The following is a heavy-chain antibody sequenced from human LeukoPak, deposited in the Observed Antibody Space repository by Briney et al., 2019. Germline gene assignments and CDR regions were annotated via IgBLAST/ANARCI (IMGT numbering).Heavy chain of an antibody. Sequence: GGSLRLSCAASEFSVGSNYMTWVRQAPGKGLEWVSLIYSGGSTYYADSVKGRFTISRDNAKNSLYLQMNSLRAEDTAVYYCARVYGDYATDYYYMDVWGKGTTVTISS. V-gene: IGHV3-66*01. CDR3: ARVYGDYATDYYYMDV. CDR2: IYSGGST. D-gene: IGHD4-17*01. CDR1: EFSVGSNY. J-gene: IGHJ6*03.